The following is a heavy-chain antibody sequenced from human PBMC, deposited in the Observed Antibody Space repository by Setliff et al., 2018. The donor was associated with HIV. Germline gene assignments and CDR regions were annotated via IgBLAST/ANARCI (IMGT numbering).Heavy chain of an antibody. CDR2: IYPSGGNA. V-gene: IGHV1-46*01. J-gene: IGHJ4*02. Sequence: GASVKVSCKASGYTFTDYYVHWVRQAPGQGLEWMGVIYPSGGNANYAQKFQGRVTMTRDTSTSTVYMEVNSLRSEDTAVYYCAREAHGDYLHYFDSWGQGTLVTVSS. CDR1: GYTFTDYY. CDR3: AREAHGDYLHYFDS. D-gene: IGHD4-17*01.